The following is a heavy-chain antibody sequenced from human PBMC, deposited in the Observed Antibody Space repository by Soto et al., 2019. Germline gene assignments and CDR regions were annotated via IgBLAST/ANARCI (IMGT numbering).Heavy chain of an antibody. CDR3: AREGYGGCNDY. D-gene: IGHD5-12*01. CDR2: IYYSGST. J-gene: IGHJ4*02. V-gene: IGHV4-61*01. CDR1: GGSVSSGSYY. Sequence: QVQLQESGPGLVKPSETLSLTCTVSGGSVSSGSYYWSWIRQPPGKGLEWIGYIYYSGSTNYNPSLKSRIAASVDKPKNQFSVKLRSVTAADGAVYYCAREGYGGCNDYRGQGTLVTVSS.